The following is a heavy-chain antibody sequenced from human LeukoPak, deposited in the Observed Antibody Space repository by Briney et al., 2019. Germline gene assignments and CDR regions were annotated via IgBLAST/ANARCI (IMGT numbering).Heavy chain of an antibody. V-gene: IGHV3-23*01. Sequence: GGSLRLSCAASGFTFRSYSISWVRQAPGKGLEWVSAISGVGGNTYYADSAKGRFTISRDNSKNTLYLQMNSLRVEDTAIYYCAKADYYDSSGHPSSFDYWGQGTLVTVSS. D-gene: IGHD3-22*01. J-gene: IGHJ4*02. CDR2: ISGVGGNT. CDR3: AKADYYDSSGHPSSFDY. CDR1: GFTFRSYS.